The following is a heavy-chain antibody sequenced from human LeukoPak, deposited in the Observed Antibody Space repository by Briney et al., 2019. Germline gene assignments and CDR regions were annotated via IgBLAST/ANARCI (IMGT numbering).Heavy chain of an antibody. CDR3: ARRTANRNWFAP. V-gene: IGHV4-39*01. Sequence: SETLSLTCAVSGGSISSTNHYWGWVRQSPGKGLEWIGSIFYGGSAHYNPSLKSRVTLSVDTSNNQFSLKLSSVTAADTALYYCARRTANRNWFAPWGQGILVTVSS. J-gene: IGHJ5*02. CDR1: GGSISSTNHY. D-gene: IGHD2-21*02. CDR2: IFYGGSA.